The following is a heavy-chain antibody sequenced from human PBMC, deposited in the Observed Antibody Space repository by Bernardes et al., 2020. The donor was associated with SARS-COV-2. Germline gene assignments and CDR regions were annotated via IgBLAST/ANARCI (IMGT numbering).Heavy chain of an antibody. J-gene: IGHJ4*02. CDR1: GGSIRSYY. D-gene: IGHD6-19*01. CDR2: IYYSGST. Sequence: SETLSLTCSVSGGSIRSYYWSWIRQPPGKGLEWIGYIYYSGSTSSNPSLKSRVTISVDTSENRFSLRLSSVTAADTAGYYCARSGSGWDFGNWGQGTLVTVSS. CDR3: ARSGSGWDFGN. V-gene: IGHV4-59*01.